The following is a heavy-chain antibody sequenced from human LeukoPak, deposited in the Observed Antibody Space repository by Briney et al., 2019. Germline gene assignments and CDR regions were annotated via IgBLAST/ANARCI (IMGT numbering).Heavy chain of an antibody. D-gene: IGHD3-10*01. J-gene: IGHJ5*02. CDR3: ATGRITMVRANWFDP. CDR1: GYTLTELS. V-gene: IGHV1-24*01. Sequence: ASVKVSCKVSGYTLTELSMHWVRQAPGKGLEWMGGFDPEDGETIYAQKFQGRVTMTEDTSTDTAYMELSSLRSEDTAVYYCATGRITMVRANWFDPWGQGTLVTVSS. CDR2: FDPEDGET.